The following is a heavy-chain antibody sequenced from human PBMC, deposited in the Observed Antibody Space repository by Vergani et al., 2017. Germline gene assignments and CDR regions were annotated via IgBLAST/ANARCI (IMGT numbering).Heavy chain of an antibody. D-gene: IGHD3-10*01. CDR1: GASINSGSYY. J-gene: IGHJ4*02. CDR2: VYPGGST. CDR3: ARRTTMVRGVLEIARYYFDY. Sequence: QVQLQESGPGRVKPSQTLSLTCSVSGASINSGSYYWSWVRQPAGKELEWIGHVYPGGSTEYNPSLESRVTISVDTSKNQFSLKLSSVTAADTAVYYCARRTTMVRGVLEIARYYFDYWGQGTLVTVSS. V-gene: IGHV4-61*02.